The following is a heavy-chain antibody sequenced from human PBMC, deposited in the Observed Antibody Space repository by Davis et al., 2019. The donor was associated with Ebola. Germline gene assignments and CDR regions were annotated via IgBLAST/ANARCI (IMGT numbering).Heavy chain of an antibody. Sequence: AASVKVSCKASGYTFTSYYMHWVRQAPGQGLEWMGRIIPILGIANYAQKFQGRVTITADKSTSTAYMELSSLRSEDTAVYYCARGGDIVGVVAATSGPNYYYGMDVWGQGTTVTVSS. J-gene: IGHJ6*02. V-gene: IGHV1-69*04. D-gene: IGHD2-15*01. CDR3: ARGGDIVGVVAATSGPNYYYGMDV. CDR1: GYTFTSYY. CDR2: IIPILGIA.